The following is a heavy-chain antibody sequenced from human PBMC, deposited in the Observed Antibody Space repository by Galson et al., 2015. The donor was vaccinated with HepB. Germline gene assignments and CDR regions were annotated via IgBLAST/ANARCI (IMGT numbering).Heavy chain of an antibody. Sequence: QSGAEVKKPGESPKISCKASGYSFTTYWIGWVRQMPGKGLEWMGMIYPGDSESRYSPSFQGQVTISADKSITTTYLQWSSLKASDTAIYYCVRRRGVVFGTDDYWGQGTLVTVSS. CDR1: GYSFTTYW. J-gene: IGHJ4*02. CDR2: IYPGDSES. V-gene: IGHV5-51*01. CDR3: VRRRGVVFGTDDY. D-gene: IGHD3-10*01.